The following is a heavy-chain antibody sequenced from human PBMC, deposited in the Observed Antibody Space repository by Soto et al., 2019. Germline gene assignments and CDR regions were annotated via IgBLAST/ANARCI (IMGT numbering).Heavy chain of an antibody. CDR2: IKSDTYGGAI. Sequence: EVQLVESGGGLVKPGGSLRLSCAGSGFTFINAWMCWVRRAAGKGVEGVGRIKSDTYGGAIDYAAPMKGRFTISRDDSKNTLFLQMNNLRAEDTAVYSCTTTKGRLEPPTNDFWGQGTPVIVSS. V-gene: IGHV3-15*01. D-gene: IGHD2-8*01. J-gene: IGHJ4*02. CDR3: TTTKGRLEPPTNDF. CDR1: GFTFINAW.